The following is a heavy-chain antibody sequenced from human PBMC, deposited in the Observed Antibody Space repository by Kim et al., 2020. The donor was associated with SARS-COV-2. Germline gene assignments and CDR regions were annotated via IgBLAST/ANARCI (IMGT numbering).Heavy chain of an antibody. D-gene: IGHD3-16*02. V-gene: IGHV4-34*01. CDR3: ARDVYRNRYRGFFDS. J-gene: IGHJ4*02. Sequence: SETLSLTCAVYGGSFSGYYWSWIRQSPEKGLEWLGEINHSGSTNYNPSPRSRVTISVDTSRNQFSLKLSSVTAADTAVYYCARDVYRNRYRGFFDSWGQG. CDR1: GGSFSGYY. CDR2: INHSGST.